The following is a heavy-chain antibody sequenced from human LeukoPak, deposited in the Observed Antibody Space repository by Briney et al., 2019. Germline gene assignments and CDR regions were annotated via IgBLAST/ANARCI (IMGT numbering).Heavy chain of an antibody. CDR2: IRYDGSNK. D-gene: IGHD3-3*01. J-gene: IGHJ4*02. CDR3: AKDDPVTISRNFDY. Sequence: PGGSLRLSCAASGFTFSSYGMHWVRQAPGKGLERVAFIRYDGSNKYYADSVKRRFTISRDNSKNTLYLQMNSLRAEDTAVYYCAKDDPVTISRNFDYGGQGTLVTVSS. CDR1: GFTFSSYG. V-gene: IGHV3-30*02.